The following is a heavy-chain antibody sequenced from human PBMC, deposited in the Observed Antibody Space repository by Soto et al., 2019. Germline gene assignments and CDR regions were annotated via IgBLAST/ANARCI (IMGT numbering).Heavy chain of an antibody. D-gene: IGHD2-15*01. CDR2: IYFSGST. CDR3: ARVGRPPGGILLPIYYFDY. J-gene: IGHJ4*02. Sequence: QVLLQESGPGLVKPSETLSLTCDASGGSVSSSNNYWSWIRQPPGKGLEWIGYIYFSGSTNYNPSLKSRVTISMDTSKNQFSLKLSSVTAADAAVYFCARVGRPPGGILLPIYYFDYWGQGALVTVSS. V-gene: IGHV4-61*01. CDR1: GGSVSSSNNY.